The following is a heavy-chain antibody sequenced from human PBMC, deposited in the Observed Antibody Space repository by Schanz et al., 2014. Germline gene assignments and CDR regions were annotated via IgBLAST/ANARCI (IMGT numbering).Heavy chain of an antibody. D-gene: IGHD3-22*01. CDR2: ISYSGNT. Sequence: QLQLRESGPGLVKPSETLSLICSVSGTSITSSTYYWGWIRQPPGKGPEWIGSISYSGNTYYTPSRKSRVPFSLDTPKTQSSLRLPSVTAADTAVYYCARPSSVVGITGWFDTWGQGTLVTVSS. CDR3: ARPSSVVGITGWFDT. J-gene: IGHJ5*02. CDR1: GTSITSSTYY. V-gene: IGHV4-39*01.